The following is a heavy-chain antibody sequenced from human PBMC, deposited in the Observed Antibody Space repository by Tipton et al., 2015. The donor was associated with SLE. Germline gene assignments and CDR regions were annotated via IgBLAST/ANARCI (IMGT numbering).Heavy chain of an antibody. J-gene: IGHJ6*02. CDR1: GGSISSSSYY. CDR3: ARGSLRSSSWYYYYGMDV. D-gene: IGHD6-13*01. CDR2: IYYSGSA. Sequence: TLSLTCTVSGGSISSSSYYWGWIRQPPGKGLEWIGNIYYSGSAYYNPSLKSRVTISVDTSKNQFSLKLSSVTAADTAVYYCARGSLRSSSWYYYYGMDVWGQGTTVTVSS. V-gene: IGHV4-39*01.